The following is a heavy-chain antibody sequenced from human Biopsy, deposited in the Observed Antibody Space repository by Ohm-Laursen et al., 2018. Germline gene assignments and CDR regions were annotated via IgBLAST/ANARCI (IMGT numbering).Heavy chain of an antibody. CDR1: GYSFSTYG. CDR2: MIPSSGKT. D-gene: IGHD6-6*01. V-gene: IGHV1-8*01. Sequence: ASVKVSCKVSGYSFSTYGVNWVRQARGQGLEWMGWMIPSSGKTGYAQRFQGRVTLTMNTSISTAYMELSGLRSEDTAVYFCARGYSRRVSIFEASIYWFDTWGQGTLVTVSS. J-gene: IGHJ5*02. CDR3: ARGYSRRVSIFEASIYWFDT.